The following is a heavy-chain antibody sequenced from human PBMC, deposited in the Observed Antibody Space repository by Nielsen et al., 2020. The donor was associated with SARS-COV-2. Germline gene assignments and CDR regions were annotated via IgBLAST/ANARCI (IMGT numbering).Heavy chain of an antibody. CDR1: GFPFSSYA. J-gene: IGHJ4*02. Sequence: GESLKISCAASGFPFSSYAMSWVRQAPGKGLEWVSAISGSGGSTYYADSVKGRFTISRDNSKNTLYLQMNSLRAEDTAVYYCAKGIAVAGHPYYFDYWGQGTLVTVSS. CDR3: AKGIAVAGHPYYFDY. V-gene: IGHV3-23*01. CDR2: ISGSGGST. D-gene: IGHD6-19*01.